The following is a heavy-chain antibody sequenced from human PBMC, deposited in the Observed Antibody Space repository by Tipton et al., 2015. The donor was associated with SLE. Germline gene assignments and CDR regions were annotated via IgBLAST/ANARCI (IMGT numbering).Heavy chain of an antibody. V-gene: IGHV3-53*04. Sequence: SLRLSCAASGFTFSSYAMSWVRQAPGKGLEWVSVIYRDGKTYYADSVKGRFIISRHSSENTLYLQMNSLRSEDTAVYFCARGFGSSWPLGPWGQGTLVTVSS. D-gene: IGHD6-13*01. CDR2: IYRDGKT. CDR1: GFTFSSYA. J-gene: IGHJ5*02. CDR3: ARGFGSSWPLGP.